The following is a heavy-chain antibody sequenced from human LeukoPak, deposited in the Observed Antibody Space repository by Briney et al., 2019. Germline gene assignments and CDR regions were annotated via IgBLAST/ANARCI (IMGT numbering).Heavy chain of an antibody. Sequence: SETLSLTCTVSGGSISSYYWSWIRQPPGKGLEWIGYMYSSGSTNYNPSLESRVTISADTSKNQFSLKLNSVTAADTAVYYCARRTYGDYVFDYWGQGTLVTVSS. V-gene: IGHV4-59*01. CDR3: ARRTYGDYVFDY. D-gene: IGHD4-17*01. CDR2: MYSSGST. J-gene: IGHJ4*02. CDR1: GGSISSYY.